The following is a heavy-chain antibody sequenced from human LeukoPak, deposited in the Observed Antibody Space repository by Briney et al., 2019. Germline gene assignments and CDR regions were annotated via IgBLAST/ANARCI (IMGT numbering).Heavy chain of an antibody. Sequence: SVTVSFTASGYTFTIYGISWVRQAPGQGLEWMGGIIPIFGTANYAQKFQGRVTITADESTSTAYMELSSLRSEDTAVYYCARDGYSSSSGTHYYYYYGMDVWGQGTTVTVSS. CDR1: GYTFTIYG. V-gene: IGHV1-69*13. J-gene: IGHJ6*02. D-gene: IGHD6-6*01. CDR2: IIPIFGTA. CDR3: ARDGYSSSSGTHYYYYYGMDV.